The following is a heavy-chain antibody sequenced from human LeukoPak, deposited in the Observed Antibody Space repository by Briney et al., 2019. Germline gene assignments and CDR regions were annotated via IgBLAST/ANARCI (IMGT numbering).Heavy chain of an antibody. CDR2: INTDGSST. J-gene: IGHJ4*02. V-gene: IGHV3-74*01. D-gene: IGHD6-6*01. CDR3: ARGYSSSYRIDY. Sequence: GGSLRLSCAASGFTFSSYWMHWVRQGPGKGLVWVSRINTDGSSTTYADSVKGRFTISRDNAKNTLYLQMNSLSAEDTAVYYCARGYSSSYRIDYWGQGTLVTVSS. CDR1: GFTFSSYW.